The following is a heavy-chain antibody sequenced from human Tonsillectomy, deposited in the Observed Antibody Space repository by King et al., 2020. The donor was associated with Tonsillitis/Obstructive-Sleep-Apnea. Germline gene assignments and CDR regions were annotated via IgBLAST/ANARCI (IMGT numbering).Heavy chain of an antibody. CDR1: GYTFTSYS. D-gene: IGHD6-13*01. V-gene: IGHV7-4-1*02. J-gene: IGHJ4*02. CDR3: ARINGYSSSWTYPELDY. Sequence: QLVQSGSELKKPGASVKVSCKASGYTFTSYSMIWVRQAPGQGLEWMGWINTITGNPPYARGFTGGFVFSLDTPVSTTFLQISGLESEDTAVYFCARINGYSSSWTYPELDYWGQGTLVTVSS. CDR2: INTITGNP.